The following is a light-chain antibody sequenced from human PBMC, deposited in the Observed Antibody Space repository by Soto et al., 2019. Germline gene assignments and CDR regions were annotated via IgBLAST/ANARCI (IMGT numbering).Light chain of an antibody. CDR2: GAS. CDR1: QSITSNY. J-gene: IGKJ1*01. CDR3: QQYGSSPLT. V-gene: IGKV3-20*01. Sequence: ETVLTRSPGTLSLSPGEGATLSCRASQSITSNYLAWYQQKPGQAPRLLIYGASSRATGIPDRFSGSGSGTDFTLTISRLEPEDFAVYYCQQYGSSPLTFGQGTKV.